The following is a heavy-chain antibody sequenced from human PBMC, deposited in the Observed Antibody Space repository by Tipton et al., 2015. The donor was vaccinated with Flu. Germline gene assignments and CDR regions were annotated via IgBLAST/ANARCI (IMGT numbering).Heavy chain of an antibody. CDR1: GGSISSYY. Sequence: TLSLTCTVSGGSISSYYWSWIRQPPGKGLEWIGYIYYSGSTNYNPSLKSRVTISVDTSKNQFSLKLSSVTAADTAVYYCASPIAAAGSLDYWGQGTLVTVSS. CDR3: ASPIAAAGSLDY. D-gene: IGHD6-13*01. J-gene: IGHJ4*02. CDR2: IYYSGST. V-gene: IGHV4-59*08.